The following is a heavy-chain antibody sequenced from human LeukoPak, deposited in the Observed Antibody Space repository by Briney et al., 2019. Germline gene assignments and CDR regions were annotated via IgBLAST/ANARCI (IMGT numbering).Heavy chain of an antibody. CDR3: AREYNSRAFGY. J-gene: IGHJ4*02. Sequence: PGGSLRLSCAASGFTFSSYWMHWVRQAPGKGLVWVSRINSDGSSTSYADSVKGRFTISRDNAKNTLYLQMNSLRAEDTAVYYCAREYNSRAFGYCGQGTLVTVSS. CDR2: INSDGSST. CDR1: GFTFSSYW. V-gene: IGHV3-74*01. D-gene: IGHD3-22*01.